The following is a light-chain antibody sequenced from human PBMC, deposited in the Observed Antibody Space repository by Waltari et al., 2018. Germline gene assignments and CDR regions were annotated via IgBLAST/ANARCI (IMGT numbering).Light chain of an antibody. CDR2: DAS. J-gene: IGKJ2*03. CDR3: QQYNDWYS. V-gene: IGKV3-15*01. CDR1: QSVANN. Sequence: EKVLTQLPATVSGSPGARVTLSCRASQSVANNVACYQHRSGQAPRLVIYDASTRASGIPARFSGSGSGTEFTLTISGLQSEDCALYYCQQYNDWYSFGQGTKLEIK.